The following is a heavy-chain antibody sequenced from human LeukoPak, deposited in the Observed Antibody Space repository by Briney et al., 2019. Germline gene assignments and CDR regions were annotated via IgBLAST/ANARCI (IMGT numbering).Heavy chain of an antibody. J-gene: IGHJ4*02. V-gene: IGHV3-21*06. D-gene: IGHD3-10*01. CDR2: ITGSGPYM. CDR1: GFTFSTFA. CDR3: VRDVGAVRGEVYFDY. Sequence: PGGSLRLSCAASGFTFSTFAMHWVRLSSGKGLEWVSSITGSGPYMLYADSVKHRFTISRDNTKNLLYLEMNSLRAEDTAMYFCVRDVGAVRGEVYFDYWGQGTLVTVSS.